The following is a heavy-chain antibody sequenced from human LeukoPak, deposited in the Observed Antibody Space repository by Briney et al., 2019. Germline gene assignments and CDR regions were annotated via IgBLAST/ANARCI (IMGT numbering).Heavy chain of an antibody. Sequence: PGRSLRLSCAASGFAFSTYAMHWVRQAPGKGLEWVSLISNDGSNKNYADSVKGRFTISRDNSKITLYLQMNSLRTEDTAVYYCARSRQREYCSGGYCYSYYYYGMDVWGQGTTVAVSS. CDR3: ARSRQREYCSGGYCYSYYYYGMDV. D-gene: IGHD2-15*01. CDR1: GFAFSTYA. V-gene: IGHV3-30-3*01. J-gene: IGHJ6*02. CDR2: ISNDGSNK.